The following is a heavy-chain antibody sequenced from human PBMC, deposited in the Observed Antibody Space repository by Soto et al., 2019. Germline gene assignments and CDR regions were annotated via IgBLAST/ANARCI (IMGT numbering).Heavy chain of an antibody. V-gene: IGHV3-7*01. CDR1: GFTFTTYW. CDR3: GRWNFAFDV. D-gene: IGHD1-7*01. J-gene: IGHJ3*01. Sequence: EVQLVESGGGLVQPRGSLRLSCAASGFTFTTYWMGWVRQAPGKGLEWVANITQDGSEKHYADAVKGRFTSSRDNAKNSLYLQMNRLRAEDTAVYYCGRWNFAFDVWGQGTMLTVSS. CDR2: ITQDGSEK.